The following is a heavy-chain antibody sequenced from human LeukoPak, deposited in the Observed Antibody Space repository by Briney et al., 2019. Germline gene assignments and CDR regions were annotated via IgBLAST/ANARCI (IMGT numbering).Heavy chain of an antibody. CDR1: GGYISSSSFY. CDR2: IYYRGST. Sequence: SETLSLTCTVSGGYISSSSFYWGWIRQSPGKGLEWIGSIYYRGSTYYNPSLKSRVTISVDTSKNQFSLKLNSVTAADTAVYYCARTTRGGSDSWDPYYFDYWGQGTLVTVSP. D-gene: IGHD6-13*01. CDR3: ARTTRGGSDSWDPYYFDY. V-gene: IGHV4-39*01. J-gene: IGHJ4*02.